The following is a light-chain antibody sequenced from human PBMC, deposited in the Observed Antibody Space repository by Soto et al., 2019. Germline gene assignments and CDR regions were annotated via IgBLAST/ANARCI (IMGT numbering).Light chain of an antibody. J-gene: IGLJ3*02. V-gene: IGLV2-14*01. CDR2: EVS. CDR3: SSYTTGNTVV. CDR1: RSDVGAYGY. Sequence: QSALTQPASVSGSPGQSIAISCTGTRSDVGAYGYVSWYQQHPGKAPKLMLFEVSMRPSGVSTRFSGSKSGNTASLTISGLQADDEADYYCSSYTTGNTVVFGGGTKLTVL.